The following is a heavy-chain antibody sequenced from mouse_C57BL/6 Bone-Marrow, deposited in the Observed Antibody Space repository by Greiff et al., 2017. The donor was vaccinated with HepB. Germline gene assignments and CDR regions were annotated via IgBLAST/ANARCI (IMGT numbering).Heavy chain of an antibody. D-gene: IGHD4-1*02. CDR3: ARKNNWAPFAY. J-gene: IGHJ3*01. V-gene: IGHV1-64*01. Sequence: QVQLQQPGAELVKPGASVKLSCKASGYTFTSYWMHWVKQRPGQGLEWIGMIHPNSGSTNYNKKFKSKATLTVDKSSSTAYMQLSSLTSEDSAVYYCARKNNWAPFAYWGQGTLVTVSA. CDR1: GYTFTSYW. CDR2: IHPNSGST.